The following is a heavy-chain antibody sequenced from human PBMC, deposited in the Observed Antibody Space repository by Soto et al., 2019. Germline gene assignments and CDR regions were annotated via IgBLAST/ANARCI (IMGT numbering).Heavy chain of an antibody. CDR2: IYYSGGP. D-gene: IGHD4-17*01. CDR3: ARWLRCFAWYFDL. J-gene: IGHJ2*01. CDR1: GGSISSYY. V-gene: IGHV4-59*01. Sequence: QVQLQESGPGRVKPSETLSLTCTVSGGSISSYYWSWIRQPPGKGLEWIGYIYYSGGPNYNPSLKSRVTISVDPSPDQFSLKLSSVTAEDTAVYYCARWLRCFAWYFDLWGRGTLVTVSS.